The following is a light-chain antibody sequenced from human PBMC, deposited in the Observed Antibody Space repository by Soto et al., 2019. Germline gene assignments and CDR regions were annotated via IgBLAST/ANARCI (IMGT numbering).Light chain of an antibody. V-gene: IGKV3-15*01. J-gene: IGKJ1*01. CDR2: RPS. CDR3: QQYKNWPRT. Sequence: IVMTQSPASLCVSPGDGVTLSCKARQSVXYNLGRYEAKSGQAPRILXARPSTKATGSPARFSGSGSATEFPLTISSLQSEDFALYYFQQYKNWPRTFGQGTKVDIK. CDR1: QSVXYN.